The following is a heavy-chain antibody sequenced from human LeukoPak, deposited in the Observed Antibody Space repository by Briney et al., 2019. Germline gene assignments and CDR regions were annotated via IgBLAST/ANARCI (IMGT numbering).Heavy chain of an antibody. CDR3: ARGQKYRSGYTVTELGSGYFDY. D-gene: IGHD5-18*01. Sequence: SETLSLTCTVSGAYISVNNYYWAWIRQSPGKGLEWIGSINYSGTTYYNPSLNSRVTISVDTSKNQFSLKVTSVTAADTAVYYCARGQKYRSGYTVTELGSGYFDYWGQGTLVTVSS. CDR2: INYSGTT. J-gene: IGHJ4*02. CDR1: GAYISVNNYY. V-gene: IGHV4-39*07.